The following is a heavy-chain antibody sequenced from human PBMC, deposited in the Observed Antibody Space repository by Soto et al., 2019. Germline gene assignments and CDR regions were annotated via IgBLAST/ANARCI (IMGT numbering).Heavy chain of an antibody. Sequence: QVQLVQSGAEVKKPGASVKVSCKASGYTFTGYYMHWVRQAPGQGLEWMGGIIPIFGTANYAQKFQGRVTITADESTSTAYMELSSLRSEDTAVYYCARDQIEITAIGGRLNYFDYWGQGTLVTVSS. D-gene: IGHD2-2*01. CDR1: GYTFTGYY. V-gene: IGHV1-69*01. CDR2: IIPIFGTA. J-gene: IGHJ4*02. CDR3: ARDQIEITAIGGRLNYFDY.